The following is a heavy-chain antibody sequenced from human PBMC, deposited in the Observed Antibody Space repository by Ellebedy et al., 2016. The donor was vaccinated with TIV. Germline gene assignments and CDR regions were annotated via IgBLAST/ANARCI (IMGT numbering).Heavy chain of an antibody. Sequence: GESLKISCAASGFTFSNYDMHWVRQATGKGLEWVSGIGTAGDTYYPGSVKGRFTISRENAKNSLFLQMNSLRDEDTAVYYCARGGGERLRYSFDVWGHGTMVTVSS. CDR2: IGTAGDT. CDR1: GFTFSNYD. J-gene: IGHJ3*01. D-gene: IGHD3-9*01. CDR3: ARGGGERLRYSFDV. V-gene: IGHV3-13*01.